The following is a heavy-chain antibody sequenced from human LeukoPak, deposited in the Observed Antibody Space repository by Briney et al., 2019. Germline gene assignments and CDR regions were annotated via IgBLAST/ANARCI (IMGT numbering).Heavy chain of an antibody. CDR1: GFTFSSYA. D-gene: IGHD3-10*01. CDR2: ISGSGGST. J-gene: IGHJ6*02. CDR3: AKFGHYYGSGSYPESPYYYYGMDV. Sequence: RPGGSLRLSCAASGFTFSSYAMSWVRQAPGKGLEWVSAISGSGGSTYYADSVKGRFTISRDNSKNTLYLQMNSLRAEDTAVYYCAKFGHYYGSGSYPESPYYYYGMDVWGQGTRSPSP. V-gene: IGHV3-23*01.